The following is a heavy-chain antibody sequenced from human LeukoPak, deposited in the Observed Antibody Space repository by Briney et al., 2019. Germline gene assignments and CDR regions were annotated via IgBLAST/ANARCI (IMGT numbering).Heavy chain of an antibody. CDR1: GGTFSSYA. V-gene: IGHV1-69*13. CDR3: ARAGDTAMVTLDY. D-gene: IGHD5-18*01. J-gene: IGHJ4*02. CDR2: IIPIFGTA. Sequence: ASVKVSCKASGGTFSSYAVSWVRQAPGQGLEWMGGIIPIFGTANYAQKFQGRVTITADESTSTAYMELSSLRSEDTAVYYCARAGDTAMVTLDYWGQGTLVTVSS.